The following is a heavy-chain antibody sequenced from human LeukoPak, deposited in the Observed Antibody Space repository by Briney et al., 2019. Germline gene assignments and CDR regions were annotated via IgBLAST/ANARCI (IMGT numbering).Heavy chain of an antibody. CDR1: GGSFSSYY. CDR3: AKVGRWYQLPTMY. Sequence: PSETLSLTCTVSGGSFSSYYWSWIQQPAGKGLEWIGRIYTSGSTNYNPSLKSRVTMSVDTSKNQFSLKLSSVTAADTAVYYCAKVGRWYQLPTMYWGQGTLVTVSS. D-gene: IGHD2-2*01. CDR2: IYTSGST. J-gene: IGHJ4*02. V-gene: IGHV4-4*07.